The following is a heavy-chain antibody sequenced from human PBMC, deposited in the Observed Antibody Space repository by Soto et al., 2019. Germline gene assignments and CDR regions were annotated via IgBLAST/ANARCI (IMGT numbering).Heavy chain of an antibody. D-gene: IGHD6-19*01. CDR2: INNSRSRT. Sequence: EVQLLESGGGSVQPGGSLSLSCAASGITLRNYAMTWVRQAPGEGLEWVSSINNSRSRTYYADSVKGRFTISRDNSKNTLFLQMNSLRAADTAVYYCANNQDRVSGGDYWGQGALVTVSS. J-gene: IGHJ4*02. CDR3: ANNQDRVSGGDY. CDR1: GITLRNYA. V-gene: IGHV3-23*05.